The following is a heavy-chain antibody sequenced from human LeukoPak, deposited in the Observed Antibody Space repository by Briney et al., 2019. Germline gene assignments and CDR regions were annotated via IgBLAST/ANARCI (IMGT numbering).Heavy chain of an antibody. CDR1: GFTFSSYS. CDR3: ARDGSGFYLYYYMDV. V-gene: IGHV3-21*01. D-gene: IGHD3-3*01. Sequence: GGSLRLSCAASGFTFSSYSMNWVRQAPGKGLEWVSSISTVSTYKFYSDSVKGRFTISRDNAKNILYLQMSSLSAEDTAVYYCARDGSGFYLYYYMDVWGRGTPVTVSS. J-gene: IGHJ6*03. CDR2: ISTVSTYK.